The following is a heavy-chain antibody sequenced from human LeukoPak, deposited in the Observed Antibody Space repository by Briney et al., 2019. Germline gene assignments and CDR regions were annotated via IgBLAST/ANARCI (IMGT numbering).Heavy chain of an antibody. CDR2: TSSSSSTI. J-gene: IGHJ6*03. D-gene: IGHD6-6*01. V-gene: IGHV3-48*01. Sequence: PGGSLRLSCAASGFTFSSYSMNWVRQAPGKGLEWVSYTSSSSSTIYYADSVKGRFTISRDNAKNSLYLQMNSLRAEDTAVYYCAREASRSYYYYMDVWGKGTTVTVSS. CDR1: GFTFSSYS. CDR3: AREASRSYYYYMDV.